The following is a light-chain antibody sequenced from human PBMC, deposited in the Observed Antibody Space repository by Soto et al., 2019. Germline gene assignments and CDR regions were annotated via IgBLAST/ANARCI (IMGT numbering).Light chain of an antibody. CDR1: QSVSSN. CDR3: QHYNNWPRT. J-gene: IGKJ2*01. CDR2: GAS. V-gene: IGKV3-15*01. Sequence: EIVMTQSPATLSVSPGERATVSCRASQSVSSNLAWYQQKPGQAPRLLIYGASTRATGIPARFSGSGSGTEFTLTIGSLQSEDLAVYYCQHYNNWPRTFGQGTKLEIK.